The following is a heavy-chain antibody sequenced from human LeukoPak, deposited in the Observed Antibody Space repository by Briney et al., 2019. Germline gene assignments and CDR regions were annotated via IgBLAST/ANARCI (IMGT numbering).Heavy chain of an antibody. J-gene: IGHJ4*02. V-gene: IGHV3-48*03. D-gene: IGHD6-19*01. CDR2: ISSSGGTV. CDR3: ARGLAVAANCFDY. Sequence: GGSLRLSCAGSGFTFSSYEMNWVRQAPGKGLEWVSYISSSGGTVYYAGSVKGRFTVSRDNAKNSLYLQMNSLRAEDTAVYYCARGLAVAANCFDYWGQGTLVTVSS. CDR1: GFTFSSYE.